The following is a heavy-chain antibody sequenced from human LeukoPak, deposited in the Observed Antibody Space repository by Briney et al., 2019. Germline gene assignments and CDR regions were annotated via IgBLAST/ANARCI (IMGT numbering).Heavy chain of an antibody. Sequence: SETLSLTCAVSGGSITNGAYPWSWIRQPPGKGLEWIGYIYHSGSTYYNPSLKSRVTISLDRSKNQFSLKVTSVTAADTAVYYCARGLRYYGSGSYTHFDHWGQGSQVTVSS. CDR2: IYHSGST. J-gene: IGHJ4*02. V-gene: IGHV4-30-2*01. CDR1: GGSITNGAYP. CDR3: ARGLRYYGSGSYTHFDH. D-gene: IGHD3-10*01.